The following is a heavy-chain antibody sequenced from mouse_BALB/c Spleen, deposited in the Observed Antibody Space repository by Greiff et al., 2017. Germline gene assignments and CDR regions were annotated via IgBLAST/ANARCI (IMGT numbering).Heavy chain of an antibody. V-gene: IGHV2-9*02. D-gene: IGHD1-1*01. CDR1: GFSLTSYG. CDR2: IWAGGST. Sequence: QVTLKESGPGLVAPSQSLSITCTVSGFSLTSYGVHWVRQPPGKGLEWLGVIWAGGSTNYNSALMSRLSISKDNSKSQVFLKMNSLQTDDTAMYYCARGLLRAMDFWGQGTSVTVSS. J-gene: IGHJ4*01. CDR3: ARGLLRAMDF.